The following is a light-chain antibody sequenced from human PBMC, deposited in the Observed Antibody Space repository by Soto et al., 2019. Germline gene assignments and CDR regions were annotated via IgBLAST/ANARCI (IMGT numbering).Light chain of an antibody. CDR1: QSVTTN. CDR3: QQYNDWPPYT. J-gene: IGKJ2*01. CDR2: GAS. Sequence: EIVLTQSPGTLSVSPGERATLSCRASQSVTTNLAWYQQKPGQAPRLLIYGASIRATGIPARFSGSGSGTEFTLTITSLQSEDFAVYYCQQYNDWPPYTFGQGTKVDIK. V-gene: IGKV3-15*01.